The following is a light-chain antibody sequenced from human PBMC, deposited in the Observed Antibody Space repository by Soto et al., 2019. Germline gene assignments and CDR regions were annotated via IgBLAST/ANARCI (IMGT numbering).Light chain of an antibody. V-gene: IGKV1-17*01. CDR2: AAS. CDR1: QYISTY. CDR3: QHYNSYSEA. J-gene: IGKJ1*01. Sequence: DIQMTQSPSSLSASVGARVTIACRASQYISTYLNWYQQKPGKAPKLLIYAASSLQSGVPSRFSGSGSGTEFTLTISSLQPDDVATYYCQHYNSYSEALGQGTKVDIK.